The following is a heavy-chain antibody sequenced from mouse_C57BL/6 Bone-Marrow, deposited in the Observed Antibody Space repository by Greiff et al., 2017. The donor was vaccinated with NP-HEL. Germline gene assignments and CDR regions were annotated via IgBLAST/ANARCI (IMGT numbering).Heavy chain of an antibody. V-gene: IGHV1-52*01. CDR2: IDPSDSET. Sequence: VQLQQPGAELVRPGSFVKLSCKASGYTFPSYWVPWVKQRPIQGLEWIGNIDPSDSETHYNQKFKDKATLTVDKSSSTAYMQLSSLTSEDSAVYYCARSDWDWFAYWGQGTLVTVSA. CDR3: ARSDWDWFAY. J-gene: IGHJ3*01. CDR1: GYTFPSYW. D-gene: IGHD4-1*01.